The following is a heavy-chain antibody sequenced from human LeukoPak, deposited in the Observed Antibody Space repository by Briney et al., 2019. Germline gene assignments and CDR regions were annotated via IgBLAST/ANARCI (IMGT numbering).Heavy chain of an antibody. J-gene: IGHJ4*02. CDR1: GGSISSGGYY. D-gene: IGHD6-6*01. V-gene: IGHV4-31*03. CDR2: IYYSGST. CDR3: ARDSGYRTGVVAARLFDY. Sequence: PSETLSLTCTVSGGSISSGGYYWSWIRQHPGKGLEWIGYIYYSGSTYYNPSLKSRVTISVDTSKNQFSLKLSSVTAADTAVYYCARDSGYRTGVVAARLFDYWGQGTLVTVSS.